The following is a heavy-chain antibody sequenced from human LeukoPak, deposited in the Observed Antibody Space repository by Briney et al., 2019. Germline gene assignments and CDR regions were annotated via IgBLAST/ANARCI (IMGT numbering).Heavy chain of an antibody. CDR3: TTEADYGHSSDY. CDR1: GFRFNDYA. J-gene: IGHJ4*02. Sequence: GRSLRLSCAASGFRFNDYAMHWVRQAPGKGLEWVSGINWNSGGIGYADSVKGRFTISRDNAKTSLYLQMKSLKTEDTAVYYCTTEADYGHSSDYWGQGTLVTVSS. V-gene: IGHV3-9*01. CDR2: INWNSGGI. D-gene: IGHD4-17*01.